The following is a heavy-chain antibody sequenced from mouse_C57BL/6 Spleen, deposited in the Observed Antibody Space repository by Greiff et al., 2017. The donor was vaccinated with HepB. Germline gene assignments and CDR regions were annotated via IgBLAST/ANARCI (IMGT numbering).Heavy chain of an antibody. CDR1: GYTFTSYW. J-gene: IGHJ2*01. Sequence: VQLQQPGAELVRPGSSVKLSCKASGYTFTSYWMHWVKQRPIQGLEWIGNIYPSDSETHYNQKFKDKATLTVDKSSSTAYMQLSSLTSEDSAVYFCARTGYYSNRYFDYWGQGTTLTVSS. CDR3: ARTGYYSNRYFDY. CDR2: IYPSDSET. V-gene: IGHV1-52*01. D-gene: IGHD2-5*01.